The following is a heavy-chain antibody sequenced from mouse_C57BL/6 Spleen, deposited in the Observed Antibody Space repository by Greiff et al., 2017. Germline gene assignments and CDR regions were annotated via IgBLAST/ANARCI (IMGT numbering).Heavy chain of an antibody. CDR2: ISSGSSTI. Sequence: EVQLVESGGGLVKPGGSLKLSCAASGFTFSDYGMHWVRQAPEKGLEWVAYISSGSSTIYYADTVKGRFTISRDNAKNTLFLQMTSLRSEDTAMYYCARRAFYGSSYGDAMDYWGQGTSVTVSS. J-gene: IGHJ4*01. CDR3: ARRAFYGSSYGDAMDY. D-gene: IGHD1-1*01. V-gene: IGHV5-17*01. CDR1: GFTFSDYG.